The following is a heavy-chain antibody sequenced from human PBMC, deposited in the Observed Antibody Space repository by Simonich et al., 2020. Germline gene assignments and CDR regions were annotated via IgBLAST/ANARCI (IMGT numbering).Heavy chain of an antibody. J-gene: IGHJ4*02. Sequence: QVQLVQSGAEVKKPGASVKVSCKASGYPFTSYGISWVRQAPGQGLEWMGWISADNGKTNDATKLQGRVTMTTDTSTSTAYMELRSLRSDDTAVYYCARASRGTWWYYYFDYWGQGTLVTVSS. CDR2: ISADNGKT. D-gene: IGHD2-15*01. V-gene: IGHV1-18*01. CDR3: ARASRGTWWYYYFDY. CDR1: GYPFTSYG.